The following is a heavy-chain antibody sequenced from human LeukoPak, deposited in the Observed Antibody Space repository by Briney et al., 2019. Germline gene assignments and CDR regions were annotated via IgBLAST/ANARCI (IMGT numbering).Heavy chain of an antibody. V-gene: IGHV3-74*01. CDR2: INTDGSIT. D-gene: IGHD3-10*01. Sequence: GGSLRLSCAAAGFTFSSHVMHWVRQAPGKGLVWVSRINTDGSITNYADSVKGRFSISRDNAKNTLYLQMSSLRAEDTAVYYCARDRGPRTGFMVREAYDYWGQGTLVTVSS. J-gene: IGHJ4*02. CDR1: GFTFSSHV. CDR3: ARDRGPRTGFMVREAYDY.